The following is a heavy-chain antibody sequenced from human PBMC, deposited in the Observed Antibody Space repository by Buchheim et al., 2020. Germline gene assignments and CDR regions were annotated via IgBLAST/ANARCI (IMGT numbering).Heavy chain of an antibody. Sequence: EAQLLESGGGLVQPGGSLRLSCAASGFTFSSYAMSWVRQAPGKGLEWVSSISASGGSTYYADSVKGRFTIFRDNSTNTLYLQMNTLRAEDTAVYYCAKSTDYDFWSGMALADYWGQGTL. CDR1: GFTFSSYA. V-gene: IGHV3-23*01. CDR2: ISASGGST. J-gene: IGHJ4*02. CDR3: AKSTDYDFWSGMALADY. D-gene: IGHD3-3*01.